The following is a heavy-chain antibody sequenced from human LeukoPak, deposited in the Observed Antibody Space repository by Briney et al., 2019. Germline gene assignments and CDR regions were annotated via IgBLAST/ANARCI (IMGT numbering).Heavy chain of an antibody. V-gene: IGHV3-7*01. CDR3: AREKTFRGYSGYDYAFDI. D-gene: IGHD5-12*01. Sequence: GGSLRLSCAASGFTFSSYWMSWVRQAPGKGLEWVANIKQDGSEKYYVDSVKGRFTISRDNAKNSLYLQMNSLRAEDTAVYYCAREKTFRGYSGYDYAFDIWGQGTMVTVSS. J-gene: IGHJ3*02. CDR1: GFTFSSYW. CDR2: IKQDGSEK.